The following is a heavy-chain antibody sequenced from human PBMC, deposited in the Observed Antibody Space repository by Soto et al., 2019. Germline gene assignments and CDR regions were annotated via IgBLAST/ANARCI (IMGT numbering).Heavy chain of an antibody. V-gene: IGHV1-69*06. CDR3: ARGDDFDYYYGVDV. CDR2: IVPMFGTS. Sequence: ASVKVSCKASGGTFSNHAISWVRQAPGQGLEWMGGIVPMFGTSNYAQKFQGRVTTTADKSTNTAYMELSSLTSEDTAVYYCARGDDFDYYYGVDVWGQGPTVTVPS. J-gene: IGHJ6*02. D-gene: IGHD3-16*01. CDR1: GGTFSNHA.